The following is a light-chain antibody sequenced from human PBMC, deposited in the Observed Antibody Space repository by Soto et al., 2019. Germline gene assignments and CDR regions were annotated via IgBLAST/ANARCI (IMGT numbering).Light chain of an antibody. CDR3: QQYSSYSPLT. CDR2: DAS. Sequence: DIQMTQSPSALSASVGDRVTITCRASQSISSWLAWYQQKPGKAPKLLIYDASSLESGVPLRFSGSGSGTEFTLTISSLQPDDFATYYCQQYSSYSPLTFGGGTKVDIK. V-gene: IGKV1-5*01. J-gene: IGKJ4*01. CDR1: QSISSW.